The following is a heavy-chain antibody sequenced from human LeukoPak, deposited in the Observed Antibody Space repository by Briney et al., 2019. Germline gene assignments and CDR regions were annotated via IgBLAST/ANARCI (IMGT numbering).Heavy chain of an antibody. CDR1: GGSFSGYY. CDR3: AGGFTMTTVVMGFDY. J-gene: IGHJ4*02. CDR2: INHSGST. Sequence: SETLSLTCAVYGGSFSGYYWSWIRQPPGKGLEWIGEINHSGSTNYNPSLKSRVTISVDTSKNQFSLKLSSVTAADTAVYYCAGGFTMTTVVMGFDYWGQGTLVTVSS. D-gene: IGHD4-17*01. V-gene: IGHV4-34*01.